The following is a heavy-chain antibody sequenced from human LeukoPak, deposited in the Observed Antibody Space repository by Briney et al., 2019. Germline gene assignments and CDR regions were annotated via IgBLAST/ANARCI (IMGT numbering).Heavy chain of an antibody. CDR1: GGTFSSYA. CDR2: IIPIFGTA. CDR3: AREYSSSSNDAFDI. V-gene: IGHV1-69*13. D-gene: IGHD6-6*01. Sequence: ASVKVPCKASGGTFSSYAISWVRQAPGQGLEWMGGIIPIFGTANYAQKFQGRVTITADESTSTAYMELSSLRSEDTAVYYCAREYSSSSNDAFDIWGQGTMVTVSS. J-gene: IGHJ3*02.